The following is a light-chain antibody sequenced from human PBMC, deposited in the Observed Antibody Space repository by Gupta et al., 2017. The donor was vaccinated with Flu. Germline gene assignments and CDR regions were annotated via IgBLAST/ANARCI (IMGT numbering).Light chain of an antibody. CDR3: QKDYFPPWT. J-gene: IGKJ1*01. V-gene: IGKV1-5*03. Sequence: PSTLSASVGDRVTITCRASQSISHWLAWYQQKPGKAPQLLIYKATKLASGAPARFSGSGSGTEFTLTISSRQPDDSATYYCQKDYFPPWTFGRGTRL. CDR2: KAT. CDR1: QSISHW.